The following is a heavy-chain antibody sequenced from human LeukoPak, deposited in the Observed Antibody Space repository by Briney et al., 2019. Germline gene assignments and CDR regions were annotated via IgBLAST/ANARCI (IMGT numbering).Heavy chain of an antibody. CDR1: GFTFDDYG. J-gene: IGHJ4*02. V-gene: IGHV3-20*04. CDR3: ARGLNDFWSGYYTSAFDY. CDR2: INWSGGST. Sequence: GGSLRLSCAASGFTFDDYGMSWVRQAPGKGLEWVSGINWSGGSTGYADSVKGRFTISRDNAKNSLYLQMNSLRAEDTALYYCARGLNDFWSGYYTSAFDYWGQGTLVTVSS. D-gene: IGHD3-3*01.